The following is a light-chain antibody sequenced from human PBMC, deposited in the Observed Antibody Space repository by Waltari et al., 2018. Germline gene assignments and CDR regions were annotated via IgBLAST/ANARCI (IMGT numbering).Light chain of an antibody. J-gene: IGLJ1*01. Sequence: QSALTQPASVSGSPGQSITISCTGTSSALGVYNHVSWYQQHPGKAPKLMIYDVPNRPSGVSDRFSGSKSDYTDSLTISGLQAEDEADYYCSSYTTSISYVFGTGTRVTVL. CDR2: DVP. CDR3: SSYTTSISYV. CDR1: SSALGVYNH. V-gene: IGLV2-14*03.